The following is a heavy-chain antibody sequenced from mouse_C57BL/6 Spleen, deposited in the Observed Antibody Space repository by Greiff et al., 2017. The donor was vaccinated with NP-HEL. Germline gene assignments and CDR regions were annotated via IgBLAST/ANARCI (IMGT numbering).Heavy chain of an antibody. J-gene: IGHJ2*01. CDR2: ISYAGSN. Sequence: EVQRVESGPGLVKPSQSLSLTCSVTGYSITSGYYWNWIRQFPGNKLEWMGYISYAGSNNYNPSLKNRISITRDTSKNPFFLKLNSVTTEDTATYYCARGGYYGSPYYFDYWGQGTTLTVSS. V-gene: IGHV3-6*01. CDR3: ARGGYYGSPYYFDY. CDR1: GYSITSGYY. D-gene: IGHD1-1*01.